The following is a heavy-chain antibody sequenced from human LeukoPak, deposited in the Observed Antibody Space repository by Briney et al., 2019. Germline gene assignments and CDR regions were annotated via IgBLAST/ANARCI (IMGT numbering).Heavy chain of an antibody. CDR3: AKDFVVVPGNVNYFDY. CDR2: IYSGGST. Sequence: PGGSLRLSCAASGLTVSSNYMSWVRQAPGKGLEWVSVIYSGGSTYYADSVKGRFTVSRDNSKNTLYVQMKSLRAEDTAVYYCAKDFVVVPGNVNYFDYWDQGTLVTVSS. D-gene: IGHD2-21*02. CDR1: GLTVSSNY. V-gene: IGHV3-53*01. J-gene: IGHJ4*02.